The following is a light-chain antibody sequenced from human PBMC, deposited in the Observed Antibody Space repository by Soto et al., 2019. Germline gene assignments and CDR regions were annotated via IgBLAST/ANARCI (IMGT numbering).Light chain of an antibody. V-gene: IGKV3-15*01. Sequence: EILMTQSPATLSVSPGERATLSCRASQTVSRNLGWYQQKPGQSPRLLIYGASTRATGIPARFSGSGSGTEFTLTISGPQAEDFAVYYCQQYNKWPPYTFGQGTKLEIK. CDR2: GAS. J-gene: IGKJ2*01. CDR1: QTVSRN. CDR3: QQYNKWPPYT.